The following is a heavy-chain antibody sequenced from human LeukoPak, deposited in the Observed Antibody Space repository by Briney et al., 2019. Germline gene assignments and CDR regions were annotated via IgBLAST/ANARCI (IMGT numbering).Heavy chain of an antibody. D-gene: IGHD6-19*01. V-gene: IGHV3-30*18. Sequence: PGGSLRLSCAASRFTFSSYGMHWVRQAPGKGLEWVAVISYDGSNKYYADSVKGRFTISRDNSKNTLYLQMNSLRAEDTAVYYCAKLIAVMDAFDIWGQGTMVTVSS. CDR3: AKLIAVMDAFDI. CDR1: RFTFSSYG. CDR2: ISYDGSNK. J-gene: IGHJ3*02.